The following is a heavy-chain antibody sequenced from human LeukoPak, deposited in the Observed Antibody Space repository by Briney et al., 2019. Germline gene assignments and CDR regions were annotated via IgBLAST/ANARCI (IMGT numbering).Heavy chain of an antibody. Sequence: GSLRLSCAASGFTFSNAWMSWIRLPPGKGLEWIGYIYYSGSSNYNPSLKSRVTMSVDTSKNQFSLKLTSVTAADTAVYYCARRLRQNLFDPWGQGTLVTDSS. CDR3: ARRLRQNLFDP. V-gene: IGHV4-59*08. J-gene: IGHJ5*02. CDR1: GFTFSNAW. CDR2: IYYSGSS. D-gene: IGHD4-17*01.